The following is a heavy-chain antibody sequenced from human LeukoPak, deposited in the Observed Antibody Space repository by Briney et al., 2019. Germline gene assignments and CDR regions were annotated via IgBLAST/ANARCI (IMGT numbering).Heavy chain of an antibody. Sequence: GGSLRLSCAASGFTFSSYTMNWVRQAPGKGLEWVSSISSSSSYIYYAESVKGRFTMSRDNAKNSLYLQMNSLRAEDTAVYYCARDSSGWYHWFDPWGQGTLVTVSS. CDR2: ISSSSSYI. V-gene: IGHV3-21*01. D-gene: IGHD6-19*01. CDR3: ARDSSGWYHWFDP. J-gene: IGHJ5*02. CDR1: GFTFSSYT.